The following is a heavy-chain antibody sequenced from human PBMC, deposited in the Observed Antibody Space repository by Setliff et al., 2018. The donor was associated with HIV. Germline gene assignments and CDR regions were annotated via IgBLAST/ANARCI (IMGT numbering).Heavy chain of an antibody. CDR1: GGSISSSSYY. J-gene: IGHJ3*02. CDR2: IYYSGST. CDR3: ARHRNLDRRGEAFDI. Sequence: ASETLSLTCTVSGGSISSSSYYWGWIRQPPGKGLEWIGSIYYSGSTYYDPSLKSRVTISVDKSKNQFSLKLSSVTAADTAVYYCARHRNLDRRGEAFDIWGQGTMVTVSS. D-gene: IGHD3-10*01. V-gene: IGHV4-39*01.